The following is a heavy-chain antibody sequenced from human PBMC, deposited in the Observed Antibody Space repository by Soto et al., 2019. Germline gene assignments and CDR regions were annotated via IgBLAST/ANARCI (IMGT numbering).Heavy chain of an antibody. CDR1: RFTFSDYD. D-gene: IGHD3-3*01. Sequence: SLRLSCAASRFTFSDYDMSWIRQAPGMGLEWVSYISGSNNYTNYADSVKGRFTISRDNAKNSLDLQMNSLRADDTAIYYCARALDFWSGYLSDWGQGTLVTVSS. CDR2: ISGSNNYT. J-gene: IGHJ4*02. CDR3: ARALDFWSGYLSD. V-gene: IGHV3-11*06.